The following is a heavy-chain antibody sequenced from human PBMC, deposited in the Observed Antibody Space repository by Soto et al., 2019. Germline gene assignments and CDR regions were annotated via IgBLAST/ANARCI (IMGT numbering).Heavy chain of an antibody. J-gene: IGHJ6*03. CDR1: GYTFTSYG. Sequence: ASVKVSCKASGYTFTSYGISWVRQAPGQGLEWMGWISAYNGNTNYAQKLQGRVTMTTDTSTSTAYMELRSLRSDDTAVYYCARTQSTVRVITYYSYMDVWGKGTTVTVS. CDR2: ISAYNGNT. CDR3: ARTQSTVRVITYYSYMDV. V-gene: IGHV1-18*01. D-gene: IGHD3-22*01.